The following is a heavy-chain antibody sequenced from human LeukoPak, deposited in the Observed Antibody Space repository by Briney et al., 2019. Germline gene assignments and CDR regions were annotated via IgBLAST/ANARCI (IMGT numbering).Heavy chain of an antibody. Sequence: SETLSLTCTVSGGSISSYYWSWIRQPPGKGLEWIGYIYYSGSTNYNPSLKSRVTISVDTSKNQFSLKLSSVTAADTAVYYCARDVTMVRGGSILDYWGQGTLVTVSS. V-gene: IGHV4-59*01. D-gene: IGHD3-10*01. CDR1: GGSISSYY. CDR3: ARDVTMVRGGSILDY. J-gene: IGHJ4*02. CDR2: IYYSGST.